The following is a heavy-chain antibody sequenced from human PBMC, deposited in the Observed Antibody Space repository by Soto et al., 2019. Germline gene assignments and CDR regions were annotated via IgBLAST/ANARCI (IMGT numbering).Heavy chain of an antibody. D-gene: IGHD6-13*01. CDR3: AKDRVAAAAGYGDLDY. J-gene: IGHJ4*02. V-gene: IGHV3-30*18. Sequence: GGSLRLSCAASGFTFSSYGMHWVRQAPGKGLEWVAVISYDGSNKYYADSVKGRFTISRDNSKNTLYLQMNSLRAEDTAVYYCAKDRVAAAAGYGDLDYWGQGTLVTVSS. CDR1: GFTFSSYG. CDR2: ISYDGSNK.